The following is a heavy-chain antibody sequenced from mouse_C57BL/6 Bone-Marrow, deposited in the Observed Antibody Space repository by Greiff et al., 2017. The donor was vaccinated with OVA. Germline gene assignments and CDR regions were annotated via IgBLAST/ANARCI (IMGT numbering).Heavy chain of an antibody. J-gene: IGHJ2*01. V-gene: IGHV7-1*01. Sequence: EVKLVDSGGGLVQSGRSLRLSCAPSGFTFSDFYMEWVRQAPGKGLEWIAASRNKANDYTTEYSASVKGRFIVSRDTSQSILYLQMNALRAEDTAIYYCARDAGGSLDYWGQGTTLTVAS. CDR2: SRNKANDYTT. D-gene: IGHD1-1*01. CDR3: ARDAGGSLDY. CDR1: GFTFSDFY.